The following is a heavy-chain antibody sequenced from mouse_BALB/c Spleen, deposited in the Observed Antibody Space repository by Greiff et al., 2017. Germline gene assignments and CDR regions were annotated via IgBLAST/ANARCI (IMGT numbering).Heavy chain of an antibody. CDR1: GFTFSDYG. J-gene: IGHJ4*01. D-gene: IGHD3-3*01. CDR2: ISNLAYSI. Sequence: EVKLVESGGGLVQPGGSRKLSCAASGFTFSDYGMAWVRQAPGKGPEWVAFISNLAYSIYYADTVTGRFTISRENAKNTLYLEMSSLRSEDTAMYYCAREGGTDWGQGTSVTVSS. V-gene: IGHV5-15*02. CDR3: AREGGTD.